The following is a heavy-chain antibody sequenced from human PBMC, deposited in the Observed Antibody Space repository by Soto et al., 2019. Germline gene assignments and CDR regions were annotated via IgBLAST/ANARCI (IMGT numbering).Heavy chain of an antibody. J-gene: IGHJ4*02. V-gene: IGHV3-48*04. CDR3: VRAVSNNWGNFDW. D-gene: IGHD7-27*01. CDR2: ISSASTTI. CDR1: GFTFSTYS. Sequence: GGSLRLSCTPSGFTFSTYSMNWVRQAPGKGLEWVSYISSASTTIYYADSVKGRFTISRDNAKSTLYLQMNSLRAEDTAVYYCVRAVSNNWGNFDWWGQGTLVTVSS.